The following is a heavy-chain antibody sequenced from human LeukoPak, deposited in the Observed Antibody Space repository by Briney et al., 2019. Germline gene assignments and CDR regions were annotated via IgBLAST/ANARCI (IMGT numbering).Heavy chain of an antibody. CDR1: GFTFSSYA. Sequence: PGRSLRLSCAASGFTFSSYAMHWVRQAPGKGLEWVAVISYDGSNKYYADSVKGRFTISRHNSKNTLYLQMNSLRAEDTAVYYCARDIAAVIDYWGQGTLVTVSS. CDR3: ARDIAAVIDY. D-gene: IGHD6-13*01. CDR2: ISYDGSNK. V-gene: IGHV3-30*04. J-gene: IGHJ4*02.